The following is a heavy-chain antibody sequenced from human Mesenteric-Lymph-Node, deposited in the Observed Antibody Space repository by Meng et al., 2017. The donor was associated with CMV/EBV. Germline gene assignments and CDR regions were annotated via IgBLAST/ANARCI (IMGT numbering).Heavy chain of an antibody. Sequence: SETLSLTCTVSGGSISSSSYYWGWIRQPPGKGLEWIGSIYYSGSTYYNPSLKSRVTISVDTSKNQFSLKLSSVTAADTAVYYCARPSGYCSSTSCRRDAFDIWGQGTMVTVSS. CDR3: ARPSGYCSSTSCRRDAFDI. V-gene: IGHV4-39*07. D-gene: IGHD2-2*03. CDR1: GGSISSSSYY. CDR2: IYYSGST. J-gene: IGHJ3*02.